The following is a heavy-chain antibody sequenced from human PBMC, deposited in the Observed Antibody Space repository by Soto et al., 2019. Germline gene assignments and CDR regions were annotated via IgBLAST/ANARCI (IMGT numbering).Heavy chain of an antibody. J-gene: IGHJ4*02. V-gene: IGHV1-3*01. Sequence: ASVKVSCKASGYTFTSYAMHWVRQAPGQRLEWMGWINAGNGNTKYSQKFQGRVTITRDTSASTAYMELSSLRSEDTAVYYCARERAGSWYHQFAYSGQGTLVPVSA. CDR1: GYTFTSYA. CDR3: ARERAGSWYHQFAY. CDR2: INAGNGNT. D-gene: IGHD6-13*01.